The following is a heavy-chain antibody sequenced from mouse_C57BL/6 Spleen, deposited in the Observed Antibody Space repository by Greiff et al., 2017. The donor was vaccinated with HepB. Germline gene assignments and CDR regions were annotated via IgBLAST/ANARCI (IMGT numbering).Heavy chain of an antibody. CDR1: GFTFSSYA. CDR2: ISDGGSYT. Sequence: DVKLVESGGGLVKPGGSLKLSCAASGFTFSSYAMSWVRQTPEKRLEWVATISDGGSYTYYPDNVKGRFTISRDNAKNNLYLQMSHLKSEDTAMYYCARVITTHYFDYWGQGTTLTVSS. D-gene: IGHD1-2*01. CDR3: ARVITTHYFDY. J-gene: IGHJ2*01. V-gene: IGHV5-4*03.